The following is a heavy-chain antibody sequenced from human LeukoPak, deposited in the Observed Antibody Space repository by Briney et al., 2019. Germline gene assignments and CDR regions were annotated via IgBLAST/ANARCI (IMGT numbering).Heavy chain of an antibody. D-gene: IGHD3/OR15-3a*01. V-gene: IGHV4-61*02. CDR3: ARQTGSGLFILP. Sequence: SETLSLTCTVSGGSISSGSHYWSWIRQPAGKGLEWIGRIYTSGSTNYNPSLKSRVTISIDTSKNQFSMKLTSVTAADTAVYYCARQTGSGLFILPGGQGTLVTVSS. J-gene: IGHJ4*02. CDR2: IYTSGST. CDR1: GGSISSGSHY.